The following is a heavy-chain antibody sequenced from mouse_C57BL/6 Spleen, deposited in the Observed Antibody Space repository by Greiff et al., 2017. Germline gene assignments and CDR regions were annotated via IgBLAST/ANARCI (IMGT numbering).Heavy chain of an antibody. CDR2: INSNNGGT. CDR3: ASGWAYYFDY. D-gene: IGHD1-1*02. V-gene: IGHV1-22*01. J-gene: IGHJ2*01. Sequence: EVQLQQSGPELVKPGASVKMSCTASGFTFNYYNMHWVKQSNGKSLEWIGYINSNNGGTSYHQKFKGKATLSVNKSSSTAYMELRSLTSEDSAVYYCASGWAYYFDYWGQGTTLTVSS. CDR1: GFTFNYYN.